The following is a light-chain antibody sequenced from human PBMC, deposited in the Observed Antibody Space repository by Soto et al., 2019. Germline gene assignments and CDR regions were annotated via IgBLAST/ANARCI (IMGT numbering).Light chain of an antibody. CDR1: QSISLF. Sequence: DIQMTQSPSSLSASVGDTVTITCRASQSISLFLNWYQQKPGKAPKLLIYAASSLQSGVPSRFTGNGSGTDFTLTSSSLHPEDFATYYCHQTDSIPETFGQGTKVEIK. V-gene: IGKV1-39*01. J-gene: IGKJ1*01. CDR3: HQTDSIPET. CDR2: AAS.